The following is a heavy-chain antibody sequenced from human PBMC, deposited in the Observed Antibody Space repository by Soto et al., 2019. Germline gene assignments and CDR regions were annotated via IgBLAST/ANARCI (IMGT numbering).Heavy chain of an antibody. CDR3: ARDFTPSHY. V-gene: IGHV1-18*01. CDR2: LSAYNGIT. J-gene: IGHJ4*02. CDR1: GYTFTSYG. Sequence: QVQLVQSGTEVKKPGASVKVSCKASGYTFTSYGISWVRQAPGQGLEWMGWLSAYNGITKYAQKLQGRVTMTTVTPGRTAHMALRTLRPDDTAVYYGARDFTPSHYWGQGTLVTVSS.